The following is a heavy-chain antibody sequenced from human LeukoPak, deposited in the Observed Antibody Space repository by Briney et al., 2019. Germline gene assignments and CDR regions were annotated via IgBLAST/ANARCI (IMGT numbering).Heavy chain of an antibody. Sequence: PGGSLRLSCVVSGFTLSRHWMSWVRQAPGKGLEWVANIIHDGSVKKYADSVEGRFTISRDNTKNSQFLQMSSLRAEDTAVYFCARIRGDGSTFDYWGQGTLVTVSS. D-gene: IGHD5-24*01. J-gene: IGHJ4*02. CDR3: ARIRGDGSTFDY. V-gene: IGHV3-7*02. CDR2: IIHDGSVK. CDR1: GFTLSRHW.